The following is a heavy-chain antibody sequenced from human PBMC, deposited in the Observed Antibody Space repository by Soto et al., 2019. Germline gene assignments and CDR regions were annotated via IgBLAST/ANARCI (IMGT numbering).Heavy chain of an antibody. J-gene: IGHJ3*02. Sequence: PSETLSLTCAVYGGSFSGYYWSWIRQPPGKGLEWIGEINHSGSTNYNPSLKSRVTISVDTSKNQFSLKLSSVTAADTAVYYCAREIYGGNSHAFDIWGQGTMVTVSS. D-gene: IGHD4-17*01. CDR2: INHSGST. V-gene: IGHV4-34*01. CDR3: AREIYGGNSHAFDI. CDR1: GGSFSGYY.